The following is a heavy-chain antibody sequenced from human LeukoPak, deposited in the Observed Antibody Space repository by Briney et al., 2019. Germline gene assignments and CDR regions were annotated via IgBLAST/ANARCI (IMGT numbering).Heavy chain of an antibody. J-gene: IGHJ4*02. D-gene: IGHD4-17*01. CDR1: GYTFTGYY. CDR2: INPNSGVK. Sequence: GASVKVSCKASGYTFTGYYMHWVRQAPVQGLEWIGWINPNSGVKNYAQKFQGRVTMTREKSISTAYMELSRLRSDDTAVYYCARDPSLTYGDYFFDYWGQGTLVTVSS. CDR3: ARDPSLTYGDYFFDY. V-gene: IGHV1-2*02.